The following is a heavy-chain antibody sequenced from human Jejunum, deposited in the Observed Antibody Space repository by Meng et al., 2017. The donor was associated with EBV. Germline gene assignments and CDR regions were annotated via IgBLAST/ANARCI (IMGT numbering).Heavy chain of an antibody. CDR1: GGSVSSGGYY. V-gene: IGHV4-61*08. CDR2: IYNSEST. J-gene: IGHJ4*02. D-gene: IGHD1-26*01. CDR3: ARDQNGSYFAY. Sequence: QVQLQESGPGLVKPSETLSLTCTFSGGSVSSGGYYWSWIRQPPGKGLEWIGYIYNSESTNYKSSLKSRVTISADTSKNQFSLRLSSVTAADTAVYYCARDQNGSYFAYWGQGTLVTVSS.